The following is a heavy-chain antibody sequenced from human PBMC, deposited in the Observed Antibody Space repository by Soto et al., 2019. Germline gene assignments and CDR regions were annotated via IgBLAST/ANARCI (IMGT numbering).Heavy chain of an antibody. J-gene: IGHJ4*02. CDR3: ARDEYNFDD. V-gene: IGHV4-59*11. D-gene: IGHD5-18*01. CDR1: VGSFSGHY. Sequence: ETLSLTCAVYVGSFSGHYWSWIRQSPGKGLEWIGYIYYSGSTDYNPSLKSRVTISVDTSKNQFSLKLRSVTAADTAVYYCARDEYNFDDWGQGSVVTVSS. CDR2: IYYSGST.